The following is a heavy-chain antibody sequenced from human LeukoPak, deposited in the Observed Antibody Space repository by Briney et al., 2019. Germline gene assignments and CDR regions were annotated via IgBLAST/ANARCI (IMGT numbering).Heavy chain of an antibody. V-gene: IGHV4-39*07. CDR2: IYHSGST. D-gene: IGHD4-17*01. CDR3: ASGRTVTTDY. CDR1: GGSISSYY. Sequence: PSETLSLTCTVSGGSISSYYWGWIRQPPGKGLEWIGSIYHSGSTYYNPSLKSRVTMSVDTSKNQFSLKLSSVTAADTAVYYCASGRTVTTDYWGQGTLVTVSS. J-gene: IGHJ4*02.